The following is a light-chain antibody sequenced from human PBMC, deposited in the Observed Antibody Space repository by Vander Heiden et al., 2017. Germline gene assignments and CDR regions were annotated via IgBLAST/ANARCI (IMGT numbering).Light chain of an antibody. CDR1: QDTTDD. CDR2: SAS. J-gene: IGKJ4*01. Sequence: IQMTQSPSSLSASVGDRVTITCRASQDTTDDLGWYQQKPGKAPKRLIYSASSLQSGVPSRFSGSGSGTDFTLTISSLQPEDFATYYCLQHHSFPLTFGGGTKVEIK. V-gene: IGKV1-17*01. CDR3: LQHHSFPLT.